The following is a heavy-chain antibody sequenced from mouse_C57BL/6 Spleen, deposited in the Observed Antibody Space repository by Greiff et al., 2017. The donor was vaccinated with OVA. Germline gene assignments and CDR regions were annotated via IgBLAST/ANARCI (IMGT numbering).Heavy chain of an antibody. CDR2: INTSNGGT. J-gene: IGHJ4*01. D-gene: IGHD1-1*02. CDR3: AGWCMDD. V-gene: IGHV1-53*01. CDR1: GYTFTSYW. Sequence: QVQLKQPGPDLVKPGASVKLSCKASGYTFTSYWMNWVKQRPGKGLEWIGTINTSNGGTNSNEKLKSKATLTVDNSSSTAYMQLSSLTSEGSAVYYCAGWCMDDWGQGTSVTVSS.